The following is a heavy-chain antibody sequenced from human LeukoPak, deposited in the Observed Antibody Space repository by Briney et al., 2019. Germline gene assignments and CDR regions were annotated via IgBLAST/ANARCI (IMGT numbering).Heavy chain of an antibody. V-gene: IGHV3-66*01. CDR3: TRDSANYHFAY. D-gene: IGHD4/OR15-4a*01. CDR1: GFTFSSYW. CDR2: LYSGGAT. Sequence: GGSLRLSCAASGFTFSSYWMHWVRQAPGKGLEWVSVLYSGGATYYADSVKGRFTISRDNSKNIVFLQMNDLRTEDTAFYYCTRDSANYHFAYWGQGALVTVSS. J-gene: IGHJ4*02.